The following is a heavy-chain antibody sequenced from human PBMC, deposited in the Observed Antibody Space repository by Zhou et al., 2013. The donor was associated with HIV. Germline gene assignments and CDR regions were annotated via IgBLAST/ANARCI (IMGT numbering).Heavy chain of an antibody. J-gene: IGHJ6*03. CDR2: IIPFFGRP. Sequence: QVQLVQSGAEVRKPGSAVRVSCRVSGDTFRSSYGFSWVRQAPGQGLEWMGRIIPFFGRPNYAQKFQGRVTITADKSTNTAYLELRNLRSEDTAVYFCARGPHYYGSGNYMDLWGRGTTVTVSS. V-gene: IGHV1-69*04. CDR3: ARGPHYYGSGNYMDL. D-gene: IGHD3-10*01. CDR1: GDTFRSSYG.